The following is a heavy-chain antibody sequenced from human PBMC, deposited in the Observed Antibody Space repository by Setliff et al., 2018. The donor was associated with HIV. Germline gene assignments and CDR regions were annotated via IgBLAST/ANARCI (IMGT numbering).Heavy chain of an antibody. CDR3: AREGSHSHSWYNWFGP. V-gene: IGHV4-61*02. D-gene: IGHD6-13*01. Sequence: KPSETLSLTCTVSGASISSGNYFWTWIRQPAGQRLEWIGRISTGGHTDYNPSLKSRLSISADTSRNHFSLQLTSVAATDTAIYYCAREGSHSHSWYNWFGPWGPGTLVT. CDR2: ISTGGHT. J-gene: IGHJ5*02. CDR1: GASISSGNYF.